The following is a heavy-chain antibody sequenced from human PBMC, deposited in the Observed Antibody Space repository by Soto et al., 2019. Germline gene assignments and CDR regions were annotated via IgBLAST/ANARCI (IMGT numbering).Heavy chain of an antibody. V-gene: IGHV4-31*03. CDR3: ARDTGSSGLSLDY. CDR2: IYYSGTT. CDR1: GGFISSGGYY. D-gene: IGHD3-22*01. Sequence: SETLSLTCTVSGGFISSGGYYWSWIRQHPGKGLEWIGHIYYSGTTYYNPSLKSRLTISVDTSKNQFSLKLSSVTAADTAVYYCARDTGSSGLSLDYWGRGTQVTVSS. J-gene: IGHJ4*02.